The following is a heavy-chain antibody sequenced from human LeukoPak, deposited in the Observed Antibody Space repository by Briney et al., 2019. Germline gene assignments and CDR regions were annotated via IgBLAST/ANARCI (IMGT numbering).Heavy chain of an antibody. D-gene: IGHD3-22*01. V-gene: IGHV1-69*13. CDR3: ARRDYHGSSAFLDY. CDR1: GGTFSSYA. Sequence: ASVKVSCKASGGTFSSYAISWVRQAPGQGLEWMGGIIPIFGTANYAQKFQGRVTITADESTSTAYMELSSLRSEDTAVYYCARRDYHGSSAFLDYWGQGTLVTVSS. CDR2: IIPIFGTA. J-gene: IGHJ4*02.